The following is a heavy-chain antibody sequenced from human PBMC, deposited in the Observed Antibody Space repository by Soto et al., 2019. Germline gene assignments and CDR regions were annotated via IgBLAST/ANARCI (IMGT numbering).Heavy chain of an antibody. CDR1: GFTFGDAW. Sequence: PGGPLRLSCAASGFTFGDAWMSWVRQAPGKGLEWVGRIKSNSDGGTTDYAAPVKGRFTIPRDDSKNTMYLQMNSLKTEDTAVYYCTTYTSSWKYDYWGQGTLVTVSS. J-gene: IGHJ4*02. D-gene: IGHD6-13*01. CDR3: TTYTSSWKYDY. CDR2: IKSNSDGGTT. V-gene: IGHV3-15*01.